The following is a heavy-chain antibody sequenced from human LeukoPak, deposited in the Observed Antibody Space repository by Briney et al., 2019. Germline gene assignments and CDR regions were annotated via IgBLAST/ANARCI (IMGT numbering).Heavy chain of an antibody. V-gene: IGHV3-23*01. D-gene: IGHD5-12*01. J-gene: IGHJ4*02. CDR3: ARDLGWLHYAD. Sequence: GGSLRLSCAASGFTFSSYSMNWVRQAPGKGLEWVSGIGGSGGFITYYADSVKGRFTVSRDNSKNTLYLQMNSLRADDTAIYYCARDLGWLHYADWGQGTLVTVSS. CDR1: GFTFSSYS. CDR2: IGGSGGFIT.